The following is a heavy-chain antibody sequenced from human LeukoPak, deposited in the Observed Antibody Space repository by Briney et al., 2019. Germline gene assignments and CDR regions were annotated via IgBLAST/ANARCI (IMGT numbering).Heavy chain of an antibody. V-gene: IGHV1-24*01. CDR3: ARDRFTIVVVAATGLDY. J-gene: IGHJ4*02. CDR1: GYTLTELS. Sequence: ASVKVSCKVSGYTLTELSMHWVRQAPGKGLEWMGGFDPEDGETIYAQKFQGRVTITRDTSASTAYMELSSLRSEDTAVYYCARDRFTIVVVAATGLDYWGQGTLVTVSS. D-gene: IGHD2-15*01. CDR2: FDPEDGET.